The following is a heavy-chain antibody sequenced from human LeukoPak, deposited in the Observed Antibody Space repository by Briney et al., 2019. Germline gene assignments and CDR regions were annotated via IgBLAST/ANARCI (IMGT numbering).Heavy chain of an antibody. D-gene: IGHD5-24*01. V-gene: IGHV3-7*04. CDR2: IKQDGSKK. Sequence: GGSLRLSCVASGFTFSSHGIHWVRQAPGKGLEWVANIKQDGSKKSYVDSVKGRFTISRDNAKNSLYLQMNSLRAEDTAIYYCTRVGYIDEGIDYWGQGTLVTVSS. CDR1: GFTFSSHG. J-gene: IGHJ4*02. CDR3: TRVGYIDEGIDY.